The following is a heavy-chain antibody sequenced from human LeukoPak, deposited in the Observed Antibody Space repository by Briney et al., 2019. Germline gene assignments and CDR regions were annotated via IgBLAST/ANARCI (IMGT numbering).Heavy chain of an antibody. Sequence: GGSLRLSCAASGFTFSSYAMSWVRQAPGKGLEWVAYIRYDGSDRYYADSVKGRFTISRDNSKNTLYLQMNSLRVEDTAVYYCAKERYSSSSLFAVTPFDYWGQGTRITVSS. V-gene: IGHV3-30*02. CDR1: GFTFSSYA. J-gene: IGHJ4*02. D-gene: IGHD6-13*01. CDR3: AKERYSSSSLFAVTPFDY. CDR2: IRYDGSDR.